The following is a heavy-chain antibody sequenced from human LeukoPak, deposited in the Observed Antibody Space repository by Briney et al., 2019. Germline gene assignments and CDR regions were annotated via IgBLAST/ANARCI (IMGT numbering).Heavy chain of an antibody. V-gene: IGHV3-23*01. D-gene: IGHD5-12*01. J-gene: IGHJ4*02. CDR2: IYGSGDTT. CDR3: AKDQRPDSGYDIDY. CDR1: GFTFSTYS. Sequence: PGGSLRLSCAASGFTFSTYSMSWVRQAPRKGLEWVSVIYGSGDTTNYADSVKGRFTISRDNSKNMLYLQMHGLRAEDTAVYYCAKDQRPDSGYDIDYWSQGTLVTVSS.